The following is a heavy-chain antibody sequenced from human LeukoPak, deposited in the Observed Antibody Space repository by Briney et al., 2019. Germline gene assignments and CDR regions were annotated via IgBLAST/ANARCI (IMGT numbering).Heavy chain of an antibody. J-gene: IGHJ1*01. D-gene: IGHD5-12*01. Sequence: GGPLRHSCGASGFTFSSYAMHCLRQAPDKGLEGVANLSYDGSNKYYVDSVKGRFSISRDNSENTLYLQMNSLRAEDTAVYYCARVRYSGYDFQPSAEYFHHWGQGTLVTVSS. CDR1: GFTFSSYA. V-gene: IGHV3-30*04. CDR2: LSYDGSNK. CDR3: ARVRYSGYDFQPSAEYFHH.